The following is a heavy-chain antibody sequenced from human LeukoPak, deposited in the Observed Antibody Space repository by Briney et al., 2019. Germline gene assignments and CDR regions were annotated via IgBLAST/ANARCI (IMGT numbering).Heavy chain of an antibody. Sequence: ASVKVSCKASGYTFTSYGISWVRQAPGQGLEWMGWINPNSGGTNYAQKFQGRVTMTRDTSISTAYMELSRLRSDDTAAYYCARDYCSSTSCYAPFDYWGQGTLVTVSS. J-gene: IGHJ4*02. CDR3: ARDYCSSTSCYAPFDY. V-gene: IGHV1-2*02. CDR1: GYTFTSYG. CDR2: INPNSGGT. D-gene: IGHD2-2*01.